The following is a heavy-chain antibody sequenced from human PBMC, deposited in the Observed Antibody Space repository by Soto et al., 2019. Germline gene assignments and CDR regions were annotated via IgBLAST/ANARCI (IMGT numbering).Heavy chain of an antibody. J-gene: IGHJ6*02. CDR1: GFTFSSYA. D-gene: IGHD3-16*01. CDR2: ISYDGSNK. V-gene: IGHV3-30-3*01. Sequence: QVQLVESGGGVVQPGRSLRLSCAASGFTFSSYAMHWVRQAPGKGLEWVAVISYDGSNKYYADSVKGRFTISRDNSKNTLYLQMNSLRAEDTAVYYCARVGGGWDLYYGMDVWGQWTTVTVSS. CDR3: ARVGGGWDLYYGMDV.